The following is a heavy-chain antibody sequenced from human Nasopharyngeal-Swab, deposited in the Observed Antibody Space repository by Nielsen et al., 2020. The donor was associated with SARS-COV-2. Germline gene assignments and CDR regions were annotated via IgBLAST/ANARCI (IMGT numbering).Heavy chain of an antibody. V-gene: IGHV1-8*01. CDR1: GYTFTSYD. CDR2: MNPNSGNT. Sequence: ASVKVSCKASGYTFTSYDINWVRQATGHGLEWMGWMNPNSGNTGYAQKFQGRVTMTRNTSISTAYMELSSLRFEDTAVYYCAREGQQLVLDYYGMDVWGQGTTVTVSS. D-gene: IGHD6-13*01. J-gene: IGHJ6*02. CDR3: AREGQQLVLDYYGMDV.